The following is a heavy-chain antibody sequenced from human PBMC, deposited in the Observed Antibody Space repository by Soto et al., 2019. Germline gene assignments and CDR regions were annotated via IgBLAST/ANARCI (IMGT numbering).Heavy chain of an antibody. CDR2: IYWDDDK. CDR3: AHRVLRTVFGLVTTTAIYFDF. CDR1: GFSLTTSGVG. D-gene: IGHD3-3*01. J-gene: IGHJ4*02. V-gene: IGHV2-5*02. Sequence: QITLNESGPTQVKPRQTLTLTCTFSGFSLTTSGVGVGWIRQSPGKAPEWLALIYWDDDKRYSPSLKSRLTITKEASKNQVVLTMADVDPADTATYHCAHRVLRTVFGLVTTTAIYFDFWGQGTPVAVSS.